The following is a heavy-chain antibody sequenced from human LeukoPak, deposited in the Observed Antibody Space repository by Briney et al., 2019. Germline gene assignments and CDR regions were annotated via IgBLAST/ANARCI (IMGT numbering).Heavy chain of an antibody. CDR3: ARDFSGYSHFDY. V-gene: IGHV4-4*07. CDR1: SGSISRSY. J-gene: IGHJ4*02. Sequence: PSQTLSLTCTLSSGSISRSYWSSVRRPAGKGLEWIGRIYTSGDTKYNPPPKSRGTMSVDTSKNHFSLKLTSVTAAGTAVYCWARDFSGYSHFDYWGQGTLVTVSP. CDR2: IYTSGDT. D-gene: IGHD5-24*01.